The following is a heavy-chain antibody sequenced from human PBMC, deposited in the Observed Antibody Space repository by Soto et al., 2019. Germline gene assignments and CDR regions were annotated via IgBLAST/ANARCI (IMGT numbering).Heavy chain of an antibody. CDR1: GASLSHFF. D-gene: IGHD6-25*01. CDR3: VRIAAAGTT. V-gene: IGHV4-59*01. J-gene: IGHJ4*02. CDR2: FYYSGST. Sequence: QVHLQESGPGLVKPSETLSLTCSVSGASLSHFFWHWIRQPPGKGLEWIASFYYSGSTKYNPSLQSRVTISADTSNNHFSLKMTSVTAAVTAVYYCVRIAAAGTTWGQGTLVTVSS.